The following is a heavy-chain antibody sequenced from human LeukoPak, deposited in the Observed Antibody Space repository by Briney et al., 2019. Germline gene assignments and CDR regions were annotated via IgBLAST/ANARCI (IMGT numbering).Heavy chain of an antibody. CDR2: IYTPGGT. V-gene: IGHV3-66*01. Sequence: GGSLRLSCAASGFTFSSYSMNWVRQAAGKGLEWVSVIYTPGGTYYADSAKGRFTISRDNSEDTLYLQMNSLRVEDTAVYYCARVITQKGLFYWNWGLGTLVTVSS. CDR1: GFTFSSYS. CDR3: ARVITQKGLFYWN. D-gene: IGHD2/OR15-2a*01. J-gene: IGHJ4*02.